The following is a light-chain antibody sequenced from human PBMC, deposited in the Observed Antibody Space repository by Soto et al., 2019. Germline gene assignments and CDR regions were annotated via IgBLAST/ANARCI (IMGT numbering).Light chain of an antibody. V-gene: IGLV1-40*01. Sequence: QSVLTQPPSVSGAPGQRVTISCTGSSSNIGAGYDVHWYQQLPGTAPKLLIYGNNNRPSGVPDRFSGSKSGTSASLAITGLQAEEEADYYCQSYDSSLSGVVFGGGTQLTVL. CDR2: GNN. J-gene: IGLJ2*01. CDR1: SSNIGAGYD. CDR3: QSYDSSLSGVV.